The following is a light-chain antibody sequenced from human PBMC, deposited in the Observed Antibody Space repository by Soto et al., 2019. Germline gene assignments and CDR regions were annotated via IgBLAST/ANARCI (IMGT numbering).Light chain of an antibody. Sequence: EIVLTQSPGTLSLSPGERATLSCRASESVSNNYLAWYQRKPGQAPRLLIYGTSYRATDIPYRFSGSGSGXXXXLXIAXLEAXDFAVYICQQYGGTPPTFGLGTKVEI. V-gene: IGKV3-20*01. CDR1: ESVSNNY. J-gene: IGKJ1*01. CDR2: GTS. CDR3: QQYGGTPPT.